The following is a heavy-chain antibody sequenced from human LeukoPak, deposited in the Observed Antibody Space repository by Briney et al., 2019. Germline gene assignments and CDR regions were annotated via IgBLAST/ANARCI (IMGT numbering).Heavy chain of an antibody. V-gene: IGHV1-69*13. Sequence: ASVKVSCKASGGTFSSYAICWVRQAPGQGLEWMGGIIPIFGTANYAQKFQGRVTITADESTSTAYMELSSLRSEDTAVYYGSRVSDYGEYSGAFDIWGQGTMVTVSS. CDR2: IIPIFGTA. CDR3: SRVSDYGEYSGAFDI. J-gene: IGHJ3*02. CDR1: GGTFSSYA. D-gene: IGHD4-17*01.